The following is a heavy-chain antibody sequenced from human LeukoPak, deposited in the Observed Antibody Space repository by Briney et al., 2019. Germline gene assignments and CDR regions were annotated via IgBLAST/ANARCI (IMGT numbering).Heavy chain of an antibody. CDR3: ARALSRYYYDSSGDY. J-gene: IGHJ4*02. CDR2: ISAYNGNT. V-gene: IGHV1-18*01. D-gene: IGHD3-22*01. Sequence: ASVKVSCKASGYTFTSYGISWVRQAPGQGLEWMGWISAYNGNTNYAQKLQGRVTMTTDTSTSTAYMELRSLRSDDTAVYYCARALSRYYYDSSGDYWGQGTLVTVSS. CDR1: GYTFTSYG.